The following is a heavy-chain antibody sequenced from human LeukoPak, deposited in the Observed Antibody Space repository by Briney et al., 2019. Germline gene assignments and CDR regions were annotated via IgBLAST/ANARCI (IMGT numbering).Heavy chain of an antibody. J-gene: IGHJ4*02. D-gene: IGHD3-3*01. CDR1: GFTFSDYY. V-gene: IGHV3-11*01. CDR3: ARALLRFLEWSPGDY. Sequence: GGSLRLSCAASGFTFSDYYMSWIRQAPGKGLEWVSYISSSGSTIYYADSVKGRFTISRDNAKNSLYLQMSSLRAEDTAVYYCARALLRFLEWSPGDYWGQGTLVTVSS. CDR2: ISSSGSTI.